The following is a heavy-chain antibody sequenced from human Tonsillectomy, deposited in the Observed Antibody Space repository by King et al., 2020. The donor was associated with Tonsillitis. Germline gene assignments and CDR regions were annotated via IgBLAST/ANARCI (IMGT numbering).Heavy chain of an antibody. J-gene: IGHJ6*02. Sequence: VQLVESGGGLIQPGGSLRLSCAASGFNVGTNYMSWVRQAPGKGLEWVSVIYSGDNTYYADSVKGRFTIFRDISKNTLNLQMNSLRAEDTAVYYCARDHGEGYCSGSCHHGMDVWGQGTTVTVSS. V-gene: IGHV3-53*01. CDR2: IYSGDNT. CDR1: GFNVGTNY. CDR3: ARDHGEGYCSGSCHHGMDV. D-gene: IGHD2-15*01.